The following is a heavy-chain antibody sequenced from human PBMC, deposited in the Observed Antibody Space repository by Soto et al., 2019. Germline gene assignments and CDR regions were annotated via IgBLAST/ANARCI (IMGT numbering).Heavy chain of an antibody. V-gene: IGHV4-59*01. CDR2: IYYSGST. J-gene: IGHJ6*02. D-gene: IGHD3-10*01. CDR3: ARDIGAYYGSGSYYNVLGGMDV. Sequence: QVQLQESGPGLVKPSETLSLTCTVSGGSISSYYWSWIRQPPGKGLEWIGYIYYSGSTNYNPSLKSRVTISVDTSKNQFSLKLSSVTAADTAVYYCARDIGAYYGSGSYYNVLGGMDVWGQGTTVTVSS. CDR1: GGSISSYY.